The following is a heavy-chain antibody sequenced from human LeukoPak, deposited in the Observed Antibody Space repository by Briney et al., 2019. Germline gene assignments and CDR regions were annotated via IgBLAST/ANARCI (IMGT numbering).Heavy chain of an antibody. J-gene: IGHJ4*02. V-gene: IGHV1-2*02. CDR1: GYSFTSNV. Sequence: ASVKVSCKASGYSFTSNVISWVRQAPGQGLEWMGWINPNSGGTNYAQKFQGRVTMTRDTSISTAYMELSRLRSDDTAVYYCARDDGSGSYSFDYWGQGTLVTVSS. CDR2: INPNSGGT. CDR3: ARDDGSGSYSFDY. D-gene: IGHD3-10*01.